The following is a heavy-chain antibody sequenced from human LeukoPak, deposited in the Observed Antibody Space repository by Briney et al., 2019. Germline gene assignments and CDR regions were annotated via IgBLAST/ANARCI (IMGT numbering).Heavy chain of an antibody. Sequence: GGSLRLSCASFGFTFSSYAMSWVRQAPGKGLEWVSIISGTGGTIYYTDSVKGRFTISRDNPKNTLYLQLDSLRPEDTAVYYCAKDEITMVRGVMKTWGQGILVTVSS. J-gene: IGHJ4*02. CDR2: ISGTGGTI. V-gene: IGHV3-23*01. CDR1: GFTFSSYA. CDR3: AKDEITMVRGVMKT. D-gene: IGHD3-10*01.